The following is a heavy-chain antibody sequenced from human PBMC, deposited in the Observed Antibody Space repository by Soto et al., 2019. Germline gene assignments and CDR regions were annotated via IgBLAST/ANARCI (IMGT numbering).Heavy chain of an antibody. CDR3: ARQEERDGSGGSCPVDY. V-gene: IGHV4-39*01. CDR2: IYYSGST. Sequence: PSETLSLTCTVSGGSISSSSYYWGWIRQPPGKGLEWIGSIYYSGSTYYNPSLKSRVTISVDTSKNQFSLKLSSVTAADTAVYYCARQEERDGSGGSCPVDYWGQGTLVTVSS. CDR1: GGSISSSSYY. D-gene: IGHD2-15*01. J-gene: IGHJ4*02.